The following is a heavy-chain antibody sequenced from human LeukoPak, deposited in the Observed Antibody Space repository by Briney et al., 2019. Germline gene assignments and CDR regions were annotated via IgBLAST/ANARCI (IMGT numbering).Heavy chain of an antibody. CDR2: LYSDGST. V-gene: IGHV3-53*01. CDR3: ARAAYDSNGFTANHDY. Sequence: GGSLRLSCAASGFTVSSCYMSWVRQAPGKGLEWVSVLYSDGSTFYADSVEGRFTISRDNSKNTLHLQMNNLRAEDTAVYYCARAAYDSNGFTANHDYWGQGTLVTVSS. D-gene: IGHD3-22*01. J-gene: IGHJ4*02. CDR1: GFTVSSCY.